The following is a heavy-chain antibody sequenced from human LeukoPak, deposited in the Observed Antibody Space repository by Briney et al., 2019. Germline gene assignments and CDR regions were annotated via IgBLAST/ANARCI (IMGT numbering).Heavy chain of an antibody. CDR3: ARCLQGYDILTGPYYYYYMDV. CDR1: GGSISSSSYY. V-gene: IGHV4-39*07. D-gene: IGHD3-9*01. Sequence: SETLSLTCTVSGGSISSSSYYWGWIRQPPGKGLEWIGSIYYSGSTYYNPSLKSRVTLSVDTSKNQFSLKLSSVTAADTAVYYCARCLQGYDILTGPYYYYYMDVWGKGTTVTVSS. CDR2: IYYSGST. J-gene: IGHJ6*03.